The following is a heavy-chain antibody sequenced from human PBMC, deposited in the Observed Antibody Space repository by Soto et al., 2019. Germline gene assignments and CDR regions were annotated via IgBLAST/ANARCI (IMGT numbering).Heavy chain of an antibody. V-gene: IGHV3-21*01. CDR2: ISRADRYI. Sequence: KTGGSLRLSCAASGFTFSTYTMNWVRQAPGKGLEWVSSISRADRYIYYADSVRGRFTISRDNAKNSLYLQMNSLRAEDTAVYYCARNLYYYDSSCMDVWGQGTTVTAP. CDR1: GFTFSTYT. J-gene: IGHJ6*02. CDR3: ARNLYYYDSSCMDV. D-gene: IGHD3-22*01.